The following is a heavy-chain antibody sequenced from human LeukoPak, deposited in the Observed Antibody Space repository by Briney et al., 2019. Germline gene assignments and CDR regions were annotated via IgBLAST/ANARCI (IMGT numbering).Heavy chain of an antibody. J-gene: IGHJ4*02. D-gene: IGHD5-24*01. V-gene: IGHV4-59*12. CDR3: ARDGYNSAPFDY. CDR2: IYYSGST. Sequence: SETLSLTCTVSGGSISSYYWSWIRQPPGKGLEWIGYIYYSGSTNYNPSLKSRVTISVDTSKNQVSLKITSVTAADTAIYYCARDGYNSAPFDYWGQGTLVTVSS. CDR1: GGSISSYY.